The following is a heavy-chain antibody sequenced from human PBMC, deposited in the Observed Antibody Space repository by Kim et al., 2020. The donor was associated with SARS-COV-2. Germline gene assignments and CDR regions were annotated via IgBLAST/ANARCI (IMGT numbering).Heavy chain of an antibody. CDR1: GFTFGSYP. J-gene: IGHJ4*02. D-gene: IGHD1-1*01. CDR2: INDNAGTI. CDR3: VRDGNLNCDLDY. Sequence: GGSLRLSCPASGFTFGSYPMNWVRQAPGKGLEWASYINDNAGTINQADAVSGRFTISRDNGESSMTPQLSSLSDKDTAVSDCVRDGNLNCDLDYFSQGA. V-gene: IGHV3-48*02.